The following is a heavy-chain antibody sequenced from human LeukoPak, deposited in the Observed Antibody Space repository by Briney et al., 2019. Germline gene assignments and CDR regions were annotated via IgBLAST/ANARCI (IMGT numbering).Heavy chain of an antibody. CDR1: GYTFTRDG. V-gene: IGHV1-18*01. CDR2: ISANNGDS. CDR3: ARAALTYSSGWYYYGMDV. Sequence: ASVKVSCKASGYTFTRDGISWVRQAPGQGLEWMAWISANNGDSKYAQKFQGRVTMTTDTSTPTAHMQLRSMRSNDPAVYYCARAALTYSSGWYYYGMDVSGQGTTVTVSS. J-gene: IGHJ6*02. D-gene: IGHD6-19*01.